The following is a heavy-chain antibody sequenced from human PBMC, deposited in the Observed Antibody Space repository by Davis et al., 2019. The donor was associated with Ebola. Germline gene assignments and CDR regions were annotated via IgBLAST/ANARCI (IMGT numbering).Heavy chain of an antibody. V-gene: IGHV6-1*01. CDR3: ARGWLRSGLDY. J-gene: IGHJ4*02. CDR2: TYYNSKWYN. D-gene: IGHD5-12*01. Sequence: PSETLSLTCAISGDSVSSNSGAWNWIRQSPSRGLEWLGRTYYNSKWYNDYAVSVKSRITVNPDTSKNQFSLQLDSVTPEDTAVYYCARGWLRSGLDYWGQGILVTVSS. CDR1: GDSVSSNSGA.